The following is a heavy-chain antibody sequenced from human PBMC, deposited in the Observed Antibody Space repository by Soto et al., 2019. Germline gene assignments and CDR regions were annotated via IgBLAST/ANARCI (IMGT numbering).Heavy chain of an antibody. Sequence: QVQLVESGGGVVQPGRSLRLSCAASGFTFSSYAMHWVRQAPGKGLEWVAVISYDGSNKYYADSVKGRFTISRDNSKNTLYLQMNSLRAEDTAVYYCVSFRWFFDYWGQGTLVTVSS. D-gene: IGHD2-15*01. J-gene: IGHJ4*02. CDR3: VSFRWFFDY. CDR1: GFTFSSYA. V-gene: IGHV3-30-3*01. CDR2: ISYDGSNK.